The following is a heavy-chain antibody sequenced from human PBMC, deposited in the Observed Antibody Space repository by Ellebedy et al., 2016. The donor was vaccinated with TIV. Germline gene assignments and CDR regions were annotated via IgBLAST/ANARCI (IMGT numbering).Heavy chain of an antibody. V-gene: IGHV3-33*01. CDR2: IWYDGSNK. CDR1: GFTFSTYG. Sequence: PGGSLRLSCAASGFTFSTYGMHWVRQAPGKGLEWVAVIWYDGSNKYYADSVKGRFTISRDNSKNTLYLQMNSLRAEDPAVYYCARDRGITGTGAFDYWGQGTLVTVSS. J-gene: IGHJ4*02. CDR3: ARDRGITGTGAFDY. D-gene: IGHD1-20*01.